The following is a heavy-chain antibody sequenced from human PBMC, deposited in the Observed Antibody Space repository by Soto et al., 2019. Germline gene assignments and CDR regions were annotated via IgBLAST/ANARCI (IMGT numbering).Heavy chain of an antibody. Sequence: GGSLRLSCAASVFPFSSYVMSLVRQAPGKGLEWVSGISGGGSNTFYADYVKGRFTISRDNSKNTLLLQMSSRGAEDTAVYYCAKDSNKYSSSLRGRYFDYWGQGIGVTVSS. CDR1: VFPFSSYV. J-gene: IGHJ4*02. V-gene: IGHV3-23*01. CDR2: ISGGGSNT. CDR3: AKDSNKYSSSLRGRYFDY. D-gene: IGHD4-4*01.